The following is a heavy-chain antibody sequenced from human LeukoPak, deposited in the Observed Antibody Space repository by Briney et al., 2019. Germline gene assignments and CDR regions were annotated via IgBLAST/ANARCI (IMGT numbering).Heavy chain of an antibody. D-gene: IGHD1-26*01. Sequence: PGGSLRLSCAASGFTFSSYWMHWVRQAPGKGLVWVSRINSDGSSTSYADSVKGRFTISRDNAKNTLYLQMYRLRAEDTAVYYCARAGGSYTLLPYWGQGTLVTVSS. CDR1: GFTFSSYW. J-gene: IGHJ4*02. CDR2: INSDGSST. V-gene: IGHV3-74*01. CDR3: ARAGGSYTLLPY.